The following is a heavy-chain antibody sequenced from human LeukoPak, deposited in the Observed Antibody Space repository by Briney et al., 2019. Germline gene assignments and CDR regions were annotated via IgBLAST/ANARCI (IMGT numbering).Heavy chain of an antibody. CDR3: ARDSLDVVRGVIPRAYYYYGMDV. J-gene: IGHJ6*04. CDR1: GFTVSSNY. V-gene: IGHV3-53*01. Sequence: AGGSLRLSCAASGFTVSSNYMSWVRQAPGKGLEWVSVIYSGGSTYYADSVKGRFTISRDNSKNKLYLQMNSLRAEDTAVYYCARDSLDVVRGVIPRAYYYYGMDVWGKGTTVTVSS. D-gene: IGHD3-10*01. CDR2: IYSGGST.